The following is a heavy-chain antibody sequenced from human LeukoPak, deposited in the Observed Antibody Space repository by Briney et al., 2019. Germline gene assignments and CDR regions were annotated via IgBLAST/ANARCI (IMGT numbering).Heavy chain of an antibody. CDR2: IYYSGST. V-gene: IGHV4-59*08. D-gene: IGHD2-8*01. CDR3: ARHLGTSFDS. J-gene: IGHJ4*02. CDR1: GGSIYSNY. Sequence: SETLSLTCTVSGGSIYSNYWSWIRQPPGKGLEWIGYIYYSGSTNYSPSLKSRVTLSVDMSKNQFSLRLNSVTAADTAVYYCARHLGTSFDSWGQGTLVTVSS.